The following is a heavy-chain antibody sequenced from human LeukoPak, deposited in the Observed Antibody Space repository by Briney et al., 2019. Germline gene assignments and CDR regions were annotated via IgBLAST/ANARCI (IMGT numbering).Heavy chain of an antibody. V-gene: IGHV3-11*04. D-gene: IGHD2-15*01. J-gene: IGHJ5*02. CDR3: ARDRYCSGGSCYSWWFDP. Sequence: GGSLRLSCAASGFTFSDYYMSWIRQAPGKGLEWVSYISSSGSTIYYADSVKGRFTISRDNAKNSLYLQMNSLRAEDTAVYYCARDRYCSGGSCYSWWFDPWGQGTLVTVSS. CDR2: ISSSGSTI. CDR1: GFTFSDYY.